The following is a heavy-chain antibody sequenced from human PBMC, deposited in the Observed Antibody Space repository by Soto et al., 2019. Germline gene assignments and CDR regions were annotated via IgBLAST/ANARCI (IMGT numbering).Heavy chain of an antibody. CDR2: ISGSGGST. V-gene: IGHV3-23*01. CDR3: AKMGNSPWDIVVVVAAWMAFDI. CDR1: GFTFSSYA. Sequence: PGGSLRLSCAASGFTFSSYAMSWVRQAPGKGLEWVSAISGSGGSTYYADSVKGRFTISRDNSKNTLYLQMNSLRAEDTAVYYCAKMGNSPWDIVVVVAAWMAFDIWGQGTMVTVSS. J-gene: IGHJ3*02. D-gene: IGHD2-15*01.